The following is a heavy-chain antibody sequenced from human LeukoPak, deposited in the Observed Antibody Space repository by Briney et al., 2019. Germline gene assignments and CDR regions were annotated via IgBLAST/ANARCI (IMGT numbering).Heavy chain of an antibody. V-gene: IGHV3-7*03. J-gene: IGHJ6*02. CDR2: INHNGNVN. CDR1: GFTFSSYW. D-gene: IGHD3-16*01. CDR3: ARGGGLDV. Sequence: RSGGSLRLSCAASGFTFSSYWMNWARQAPGKGQEWVASINHNGNVNYYVDSVKGRFTISRDNAKNSLYLQMSNLRAEDTAVYFCARGGGLDVWGQGATVTVSS.